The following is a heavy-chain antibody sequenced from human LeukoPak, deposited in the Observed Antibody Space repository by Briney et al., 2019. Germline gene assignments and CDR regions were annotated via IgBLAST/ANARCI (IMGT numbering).Heavy chain of an antibody. J-gene: IGHJ4*02. Sequence: GGSLRLSCAASGLTFSRYWMHWVRQAAGKGLMWVSRINSVGSSTTYADPVKGRFTISRDNGKNTLYLQMNSLRAEDTAVYYCARGGDSSNWYPGYFDYWGQGALVTVSS. V-gene: IGHV3-74*03. CDR3: ARGGDSSNWYPGYFDY. CDR2: INSVGSST. D-gene: IGHD6-13*01. CDR1: GLTFSRYW.